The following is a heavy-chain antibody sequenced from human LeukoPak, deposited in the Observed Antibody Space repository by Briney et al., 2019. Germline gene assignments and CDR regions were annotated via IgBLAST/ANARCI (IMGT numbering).Heavy chain of an antibody. Sequence: PGGSLRLSCAASGFTFDDYAMHWVRQAPGKGLEWVSGISWNSGSIGYADSVKGRFTISRDNAKNSLYQQMNSLRAEDTALYYCAKDATHYYDSSGYYYGDDFFDYWGQGTLVTVSS. V-gene: IGHV3-9*01. CDR3: AKDATHYYDSSGYYYGDDFFDY. CDR1: GFTFDDYA. D-gene: IGHD3-22*01. J-gene: IGHJ4*02. CDR2: ISWNSGSI.